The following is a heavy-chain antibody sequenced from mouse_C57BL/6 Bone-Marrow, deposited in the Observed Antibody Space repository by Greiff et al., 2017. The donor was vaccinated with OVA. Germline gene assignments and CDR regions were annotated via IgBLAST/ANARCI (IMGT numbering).Heavy chain of an antibody. V-gene: IGHV2-2*01. Sequence: VKLVESGPGLVQPSQSLSITCTVSGFSLTSYGVHWVRQSPGKGLEWLGVIWSGGSTDYNAAFISRLSISKDNSKSQVFFKMNSLQADDTAIYYCARKDDGYYPFYAMDYWGQGTSVTVSS. D-gene: IGHD2-3*01. CDR2: IWSGGST. CDR1: GFSLTSYG. J-gene: IGHJ4*01. CDR3: ARKDDGYYPFYAMDY.